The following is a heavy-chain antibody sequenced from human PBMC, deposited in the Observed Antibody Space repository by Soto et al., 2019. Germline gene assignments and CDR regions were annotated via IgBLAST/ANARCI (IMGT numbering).Heavy chain of an antibody. D-gene: IGHD2-2*01. J-gene: IGHJ5*02. CDR3: ARASLGYCSSTSCRSNWFDP. CDR1: GVSISSHDW. CDR2: SHQSGNT. V-gene: IGHV4-4*02. Sequence: PSETLSLTCAVSGVSISSHDWWTWVRQPPGKGLEWIGESHQSGNTNYNSSLESRVTISVDKSKNQFSLKLSSVTAADTAVYYCARASLGYCSSTSCRSNWFDPWGQGTLVTVSS.